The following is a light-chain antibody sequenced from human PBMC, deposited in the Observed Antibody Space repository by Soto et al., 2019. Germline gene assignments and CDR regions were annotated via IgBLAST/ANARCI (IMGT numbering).Light chain of an antibody. V-gene: IGKV1-39*01. Sequence: DIQLTQSPSSLSASVGDRLTITCRANQSISAYLSWYQQSPGKAPKLLMYAASNLQSGVPSRFSGSGSGTDFPLTLTSLRPDDFATYCCQQTCSSPYSFGQGAKVEIK. CDR2: AAS. J-gene: IGKJ2*03. CDR3: QQTCSSPYS. CDR1: QSISAY.